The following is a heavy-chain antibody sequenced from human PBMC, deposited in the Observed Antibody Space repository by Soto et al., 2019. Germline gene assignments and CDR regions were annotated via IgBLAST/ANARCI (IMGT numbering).Heavy chain of an antibody. J-gene: IGHJ6*01. CDR1: GVSISSSNW. V-gene: IGHV4-4*02. CDR3: VRAHSYHSTAGVAYYYYGMDG. D-gene: IGHD3-22*01. CDR2: IYHSGST. Sequence: TLSLTCAVSGVSISSSNWWSWVRQPPWKGLEWIGEIYHSGSTSYNPSLKSRVTISVDKSKNQFSLKLSSLTDADTAVYYCVRAHSYHSTAGVAYYYYGMDGSRQGTTLTLSS.